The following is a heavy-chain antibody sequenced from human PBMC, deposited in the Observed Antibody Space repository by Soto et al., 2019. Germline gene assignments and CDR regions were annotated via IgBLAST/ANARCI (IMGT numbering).Heavy chain of an antibody. CDR1: GFSLSTSGMC. J-gene: IGHJ6*02. CDR3: ARMTAVADTVAYYYYGMDV. Sequence: SGPTLVNPTQTLTLTCTFSGFSLSTSGMCVSWIRQPPGKALEWLALIDWDDDKYYSTSLKTRLTISKDTSKNQVVLTMTNMDPVDTATYYCARMTAVADTVAYYYYGMDVWGQGTTVTVSS. V-gene: IGHV2-70*01. CDR2: IDWDDDK. D-gene: IGHD6-19*01.